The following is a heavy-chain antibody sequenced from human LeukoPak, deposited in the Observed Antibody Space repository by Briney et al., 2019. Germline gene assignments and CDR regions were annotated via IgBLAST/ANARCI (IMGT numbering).Heavy chain of an antibody. Sequence: GGSLRLSCAASGFTFSSYAMSWVRQAPGKGLEWVSAISASGYSTYYADFVKGRFTISRDNSKKTLYLQMNSLRAEDTAVYYCAKDQDIAAAAYYFDYWGQGTLVTVSS. CDR1: GFTFSSYA. J-gene: IGHJ4*02. CDR2: ISASGYST. D-gene: IGHD6-13*01. CDR3: AKDQDIAAAAYYFDY. V-gene: IGHV3-23*01.